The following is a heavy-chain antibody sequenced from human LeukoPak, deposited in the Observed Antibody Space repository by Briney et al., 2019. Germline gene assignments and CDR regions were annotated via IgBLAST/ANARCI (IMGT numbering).Heavy chain of an antibody. V-gene: IGHV1-18*01. Sequence: VASVKVSCKASGYTLTTYGINWVRQAPGQGLEWMGWVSGYNGHTEYQQKFQGRVTMTTDTSTTTAYLDLRGLRPDDTAVYYCARGASTSFDSWGQGALVTVSS. CDR1: GYTLTTYG. CDR2: VSGYNGHT. CDR3: ARGASTSFDS. J-gene: IGHJ4*02.